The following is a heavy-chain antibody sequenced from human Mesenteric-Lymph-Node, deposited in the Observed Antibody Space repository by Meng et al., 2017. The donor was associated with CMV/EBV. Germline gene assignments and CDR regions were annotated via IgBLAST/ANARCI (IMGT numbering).Heavy chain of an antibody. CDR3: ARWDTAQYFYGMDV. CDR1: GFSFSSYT. Sequence: GESLKISCAASGFSFSSYTMNWVRQAPGKGLEWVSSISSSSSYIYYADSVKGRFTISRDNAKNTLYLEMNSLRAEDTAVYYCARWDTAQYFYGMDVWGQGTTVTVSS. V-gene: IGHV3-21*01. J-gene: IGHJ6*02. CDR2: ISSSSSYI. D-gene: IGHD5-18*01.